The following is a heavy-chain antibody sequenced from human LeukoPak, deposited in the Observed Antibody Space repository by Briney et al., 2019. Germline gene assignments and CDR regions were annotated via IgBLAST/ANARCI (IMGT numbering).Heavy chain of an antibody. CDR1: GFNFGSFW. CDR2: ISSDGSST. J-gene: IGHJ4*02. D-gene: IGHD6-19*01. V-gene: IGHV3-74*01. Sequence: GGSLRLSCAASGFNFGSFWMHWVRQTPGKGLVYVSLISSDGSSTAYADSVKGRFTVSRDNAKNTVYLQMNSLRAEDTAVYYCAKVDSSGWPFDYWGQGTLVTVSS. CDR3: AKVDSSGWPFDY.